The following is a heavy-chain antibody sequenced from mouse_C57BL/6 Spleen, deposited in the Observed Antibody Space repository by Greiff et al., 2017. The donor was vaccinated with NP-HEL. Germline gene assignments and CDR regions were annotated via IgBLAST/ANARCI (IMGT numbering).Heavy chain of an antibody. CDR3: ARWGYYGSSIYAMDY. J-gene: IGHJ4*01. CDR1: GYTFTDHT. Sequence: QVQLQQSDAELVKPGASVKISCKVSGYTFTDHTIHWMKQRPEQGLEWIGYIYPRDGSTKYNEKFKGKATLTADKSSSTAYMQLNSLTSEDSAVYFCARWGYYGSSIYAMDYWGQGTSVTVSS. D-gene: IGHD1-1*01. CDR2: IYPRDGST. V-gene: IGHV1-78*01.